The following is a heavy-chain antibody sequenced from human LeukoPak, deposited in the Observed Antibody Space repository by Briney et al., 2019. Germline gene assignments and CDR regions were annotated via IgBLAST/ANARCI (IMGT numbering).Heavy chain of an antibody. CDR2: IFGGGKT. J-gene: IGHJ4*02. Sequence: GGSLRLSCAVSGFPVSSNHMGWVREAPGKGLEWVSVIFGGGKTSYAGSVQGRVTLSRDNSKNTLYLQMIRLRVEDTAVYYCAAWRGSSWFDYWGQGTLVTVSS. CDR3: AAWRGSSWFDY. V-gene: IGHV3-53*01. D-gene: IGHD6-13*01. CDR1: GFPVSSNH.